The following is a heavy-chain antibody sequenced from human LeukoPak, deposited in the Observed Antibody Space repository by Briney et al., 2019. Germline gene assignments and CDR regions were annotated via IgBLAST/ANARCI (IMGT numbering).Heavy chain of an antibody. CDR3: ARAEADDFWSGYTFDY. D-gene: IGHD3-3*01. CDR2: INPSGGST. J-gene: IGHJ4*02. Sequence: AASVKVSCKASGYTFTSYYMHWVRQAPGQGLEWMGIINPSGGSTSYAQKFQGRVTMTRDTSTSTVYMELSSLRSEDTAVYYCARAEADDFWSGYTFDYWGQGTLVTVSS. CDR1: GYTFTSYY. V-gene: IGHV1-46*01.